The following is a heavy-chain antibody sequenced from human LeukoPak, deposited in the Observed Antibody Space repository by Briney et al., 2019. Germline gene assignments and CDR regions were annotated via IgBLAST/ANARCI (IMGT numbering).Heavy chain of an antibody. V-gene: IGHV3-33*06. D-gene: IGHD2-2*01. CDR1: GFTFSSYG. CDR3: AKGGLAGASIVVVPAAIPEDY. J-gene: IGHJ4*02. CDR2: IWYDGSNK. Sequence: HPGRSLRLSCAASGFTFSSYGMHWVRQAPGKGLEWVAVIWYDGSNKYYADSVKGRFTISRDNSKNTLYLQMNSLRAEDTAVYYCAKGGLAGASIVVVPAAIPEDYWGQGTLVTVSS.